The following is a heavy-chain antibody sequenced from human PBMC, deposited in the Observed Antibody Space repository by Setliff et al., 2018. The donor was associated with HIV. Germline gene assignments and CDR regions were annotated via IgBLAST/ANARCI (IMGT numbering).Heavy chain of an antibody. CDR1: GGSISSGSYY. D-gene: IGHD3-10*01. CDR3: ARGSHYYGSGSSYDY. Sequence: KTSETLSLTCTVSGGSISSGSYYWSWIRQPAGKGPEWIGHIYTSGSTKSNPSLKSRVTISVDTSKNQFSLKLSSVTAADTAVYYCARGSHYYGSGSSYDYWGQGTLVTVSS. V-gene: IGHV4-61*09. CDR2: IYTSGST. J-gene: IGHJ4*02.